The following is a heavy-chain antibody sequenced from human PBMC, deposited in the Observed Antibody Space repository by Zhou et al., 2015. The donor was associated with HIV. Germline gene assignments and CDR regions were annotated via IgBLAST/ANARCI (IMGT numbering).Heavy chain of an antibody. CDR3: FGPGAIYDRSGDGK. D-gene: IGHD3-22*01. J-gene: IGHJ4*01. Sequence: HLAESGGRVVQPGGSLRLSCAASGFTFNKYWMHWVRQPPGKGLVWVARINGDGRRSDYADFVKGRFTISRDNAKNMVSLQMNRVAVDDTGVYYCFGPGAIYDRSGDGKWGQGTLVTVSS. CDR2: INGDGRRS. V-gene: IGHV3-74*01. CDR1: GFTFNKYW.